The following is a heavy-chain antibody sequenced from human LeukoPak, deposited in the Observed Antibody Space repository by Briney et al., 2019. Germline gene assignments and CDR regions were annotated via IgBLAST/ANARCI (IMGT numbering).Heavy chain of an antibody. CDR2: ISSSGSTI. Sequence: PGGSLRLSCAASGFTFSDYYMSWIRQAPGKGLEWVSYISSSGSTIYYADSVKGRFTISRDNAKNSLYLQMNSLRAEDTAVYYCARTLYYDSSGYYFDYWGQGTLVTVSS. V-gene: IGHV3-11*01. D-gene: IGHD3-22*01. J-gene: IGHJ4*02. CDR3: ARTLYYDSSGYYFDY. CDR1: GFTFSDYY.